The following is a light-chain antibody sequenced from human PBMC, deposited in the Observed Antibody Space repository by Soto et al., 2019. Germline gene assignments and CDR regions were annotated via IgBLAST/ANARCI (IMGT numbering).Light chain of an antibody. Sequence: QSALTQPPSASGSPGQSVTISCTGTSSDVGGYNFVSWYQHLPGKAPKLMIYDVSKRPSGVPDRFSGSKSGNTASLTVSGLQAEDEADYFCSSYAGSNNFDVFGTGTKVTVL. CDR3: SSYAGSNNFDV. CDR1: SSDVGGYNF. J-gene: IGLJ1*01. CDR2: DVS. V-gene: IGLV2-8*01.